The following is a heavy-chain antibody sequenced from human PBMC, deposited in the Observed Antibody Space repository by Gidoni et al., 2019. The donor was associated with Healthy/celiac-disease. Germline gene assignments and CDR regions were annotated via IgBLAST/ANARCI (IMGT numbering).Heavy chain of an antibody. J-gene: IGHJ2*01. CDR2: IIPILGIA. V-gene: IGHV1-69*08. CDR1: GGTFSSYT. D-gene: IGHD2-21*02. CDR3: ARDGPPAQAYCGGDCYSGRYWYFDL. Sequence: QVQLVQSGAEVKKPGSSVKVSCKASGGTFSSYTISWVRQAPGQGLEWMGRIIPILGIATYAQKFQGRVTITADKSTSTAYMELSSLRSEDTAVYYCARDGPPAQAYCGGDCYSGRYWYFDLWGRGTLVTVSS.